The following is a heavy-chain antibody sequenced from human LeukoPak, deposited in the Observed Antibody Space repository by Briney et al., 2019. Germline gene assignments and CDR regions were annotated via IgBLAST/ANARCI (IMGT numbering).Heavy chain of an antibody. D-gene: IGHD2-15*01. J-gene: IGHJ4*02. Sequence: GGSLRLSCAASGFTFNTYAMHWVRQAPGKGLEFFSSISSSGGNTYYANSVKSRFTISRDDSKNTLYLQMGSLRPEDMAVYYCARASGRGLDYFDYWGQGNLVTVSS. V-gene: IGHV3-64*01. CDR2: ISSSGGNT. CDR3: ARASGRGLDYFDY. CDR1: GFTFNTYA.